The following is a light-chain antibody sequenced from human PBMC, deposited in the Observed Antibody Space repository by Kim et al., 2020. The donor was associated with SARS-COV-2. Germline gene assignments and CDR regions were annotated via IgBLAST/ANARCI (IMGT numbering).Light chain of an antibody. CDR3: QQYKSYYT. Sequence: DIQMTQSPSTLSASVGDRVTITCRASQSISSWLAWYQQKPGKAPKLLIYKASSLESGVPSRFSGSGSGTEFTLTISSLQPDDFATYYCQQYKSYYTFGQGTKLEI. V-gene: IGKV1-5*03. J-gene: IGKJ2*01. CDR1: QSISSW. CDR2: KAS.